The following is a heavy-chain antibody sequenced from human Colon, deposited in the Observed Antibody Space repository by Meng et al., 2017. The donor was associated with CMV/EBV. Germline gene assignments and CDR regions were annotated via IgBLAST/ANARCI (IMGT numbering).Heavy chain of an antibody. D-gene: IGHD3-9*01. CDR1: GFTFSTYS. Sequence: GGSLRLSCVASGFTFSTYSMNWVRQAPGKGLEWVSYITKSRSPTNYADSVKGRFTISRDNAKNSLYLQMNSLRAEDTAVYYCAKGWGAYFDWWNFDYWGQGTLVTVSS. J-gene: IGHJ4*02. CDR3: AKGWGAYFDWWNFDY. CDR2: ITKSRSPT. V-gene: IGHV3-48*04.